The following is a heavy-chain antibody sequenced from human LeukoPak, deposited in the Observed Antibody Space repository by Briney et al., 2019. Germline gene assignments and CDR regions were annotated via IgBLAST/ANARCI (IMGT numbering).Heavy chain of an antibody. V-gene: IGHV4-59*12. CDR2: IYYSGST. CDR3: ARGPYYYDSSGRFDY. Sequence: PSETLSLTCTVSGGSISSYYWSWIRQPPGKGLEWIGSIYYSGSTYYNPSLKSRVTISVDTSKNQFSLKLSSVTAADTAVYYCARGPYYYDSSGRFDYWGQGTLVTVSS. CDR1: GGSISSYY. J-gene: IGHJ4*02. D-gene: IGHD3-22*01.